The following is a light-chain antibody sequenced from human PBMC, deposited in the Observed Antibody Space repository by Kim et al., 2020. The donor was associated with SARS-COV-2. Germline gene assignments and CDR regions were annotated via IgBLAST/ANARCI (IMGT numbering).Light chain of an antibody. Sequence: SSGGDGGTITCRANQVNSNYLACYQQTPGKPPKLLIYDASALPSGFPSRFSGSRSGTDFTLTVTSLQPEDVATYYCQQYNSAPWTFGQGTKVAIK. CDR1: QVNSNY. CDR3: QQYNSAPWT. V-gene: IGKV1-27*01. J-gene: IGKJ1*01. CDR2: DAS.